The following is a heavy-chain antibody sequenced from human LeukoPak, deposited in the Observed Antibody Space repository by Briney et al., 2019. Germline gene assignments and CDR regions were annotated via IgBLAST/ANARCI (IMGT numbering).Heavy chain of an antibody. CDR2: INPRVGST. CDR3: ARDHQMVYYDPASLEY. D-gene: IGHD3-16*01. J-gene: IGHJ4*02. V-gene: IGHV1-46*01. Sequence: GASVKVSCKASGYTFSDYYVHWVRQAPGQGLEWMGIINPRVGSTRYAQKFQGRVTMTGDMSTSTVYMELSSLRSEDTAVYYCARDHQMVYYDPASLEYWGQGTLVTVSS. CDR1: GYTFSDYY.